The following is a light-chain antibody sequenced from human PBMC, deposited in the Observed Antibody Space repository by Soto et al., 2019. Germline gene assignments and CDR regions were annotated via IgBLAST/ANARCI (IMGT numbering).Light chain of an antibody. J-gene: IGKJ4*01. CDR3: RQALQTPLT. Sequence: DIVMTQSPLSLPVTPGEPASISCRSSQSLLHSDGYNYLDWFLQRPGQSPQLLIYLGSSRASGVPDRCSGSGSGTDFTLKISRVEAEDVGVYYCRQALQTPLTFGGGTKVDIK. CDR2: LGS. V-gene: IGKV2-28*01. CDR1: QSLLHSDGYNY.